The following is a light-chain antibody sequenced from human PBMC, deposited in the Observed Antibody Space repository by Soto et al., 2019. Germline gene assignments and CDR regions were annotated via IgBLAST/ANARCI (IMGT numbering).Light chain of an antibody. Sequence: QSALTQPPSVSGSPGQSVTISCTGTSSDVGSYNRVSWYQQPPGTAPKLMIYEVSNRPSGVPDRFSGSKSGNTASLTISGRQAEDEADYYCSSYTSSNTLVFGGGTKLTVL. V-gene: IGLV2-18*02. CDR1: SSDVGSYNR. CDR3: SSYTSSNTLV. J-gene: IGLJ2*01. CDR2: EVS.